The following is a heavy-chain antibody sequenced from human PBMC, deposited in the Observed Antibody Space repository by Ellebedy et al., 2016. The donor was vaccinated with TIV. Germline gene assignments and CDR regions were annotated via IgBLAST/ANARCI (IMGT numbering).Heavy chain of an antibody. CDR1: GFTFSSYA. D-gene: IGHD2-21*02. CDR2: VSGSGGTT. V-gene: IGHV3-23*01. CDR3: PKGQRVVTAPFDY. J-gene: IGHJ4*02. Sequence: GESLKISCAASGFTFSSYAMSWVRQAPGKGLEWVSAVSGSGGTTYYADSVKGRFTISRDNSKNTLYLQMNSLRVEDTAVYYCPKGQRVVTAPFDYWGQGILVTVSS.